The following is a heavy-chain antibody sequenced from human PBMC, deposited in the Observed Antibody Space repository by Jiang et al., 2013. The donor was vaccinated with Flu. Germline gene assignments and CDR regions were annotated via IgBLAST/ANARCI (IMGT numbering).Heavy chain of an antibody. CDR1: GGIFNSYA. V-gene: IGHV1-69*01. D-gene: IGHD2-2*01. CDR2: ITPMFGTA. CDR3: ARGCSSTSCYFSGGYDFDY. Sequence: GAEVKKPGSSVRVSCKASGGIFNSYAISWVRQAPGQGLEWMGGITPMFGTANYAQKFQGRVTITADESTSTVHMELSSLRSEDTAMYYCARGCSSTSCYFSGGYDFDYWGQGTLVTVSS. J-gene: IGHJ4*02.